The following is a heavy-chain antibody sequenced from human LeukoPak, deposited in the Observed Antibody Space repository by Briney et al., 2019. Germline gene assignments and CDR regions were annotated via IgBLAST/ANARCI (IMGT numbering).Heavy chain of an antibody. D-gene: IGHD6-13*01. Sequence: YYWGWIRQSPGKGLEWVSYISSSGSTIYYADSVKGRFTISRDNAKNSLYLQMNSLRAEDTAVYYCARSIYRIAAAGIDYWGQGTLVTVSS. CDR1: YY. CDR2: ISSSGSTI. J-gene: IGHJ4*02. V-gene: IGHV3-11*04. CDR3: ARSIYRIAAAGIDY.